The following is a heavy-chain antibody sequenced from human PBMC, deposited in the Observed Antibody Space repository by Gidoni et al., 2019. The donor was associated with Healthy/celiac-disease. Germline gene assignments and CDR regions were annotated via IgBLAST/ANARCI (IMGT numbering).Heavy chain of an antibody. V-gene: IGHV5-51*01. CDR3: ARHAGVGATGNCFDP. D-gene: IGHD1-26*01. J-gene: IGHJ5*02. CDR2: IYPGDSDT. Sequence: DVQLLQSGAEVNKPGESLQTSCKGSRYCFTSYWIGWGRQLPGKGLEGMGIIYPGDSDTRYSPSFQGQVTISADKSISTADLQWSSLKASDTAMYYCARHAGVGATGNCFDPWGQGTLVTVSS. CDR1: RYCFTSYW.